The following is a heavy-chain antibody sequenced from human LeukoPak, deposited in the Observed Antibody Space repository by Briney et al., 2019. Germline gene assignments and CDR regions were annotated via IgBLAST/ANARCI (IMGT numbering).Heavy chain of an antibody. V-gene: IGHV4-4*07. CDR1: GGSISSYY. CDR2: IYTSGST. CDR3: ARTSPYRFDP. Sequence: PSETLSLTCTVSGGSISSYYWSWIRQPAGKGLEWIGRIYTSGSTNYNPSLMSRVTMSIDTSRDQFSLKLSSVTAADTAVYYCARTSPYRFDPWGQGTLVTVSS. J-gene: IGHJ5*02.